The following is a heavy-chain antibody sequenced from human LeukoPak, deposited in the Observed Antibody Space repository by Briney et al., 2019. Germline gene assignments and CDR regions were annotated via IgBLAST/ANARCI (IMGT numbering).Heavy chain of an antibody. J-gene: IGHJ4*02. Sequence: PGGSLRLSCAASGFTFSSYNMKWVRQAPGQGLEWVSSISSRSSYIFYADSVKGRFTISRDNAKKSLYLQMNSLRAEDTAVYYCASGVNYFDYWGQGTLVTVSS. V-gene: IGHV3-21*01. CDR3: ASGVNYFDY. CDR2: ISSRSSYI. D-gene: IGHD3-3*01. CDR1: GFTFSSYN.